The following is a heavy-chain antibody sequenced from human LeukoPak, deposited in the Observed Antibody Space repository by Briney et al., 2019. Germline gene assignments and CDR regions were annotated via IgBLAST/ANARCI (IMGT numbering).Heavy chain of an antibody. CDR3: AKDPHDYVWGSYRPHQDY. J-gene: IGHJ4*02. CDR1: GGTFSSYA. Sequence: ASVKVSCKASGGTFSSYAISWVRQAPGQGLEWMGGVIPIFGTANYAQKFQGRVTITADESTSTAYMELNSLRAEDTAVYYCAKDPHDYVWGSYRPHQDYWGQGTLVTVSS. CDR2: VIPIFGTA. V-gene: IGHV1-69*01. D-gene: IGHD3-16*02.